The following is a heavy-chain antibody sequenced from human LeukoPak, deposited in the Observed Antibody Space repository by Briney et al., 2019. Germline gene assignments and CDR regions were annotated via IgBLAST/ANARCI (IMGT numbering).Heavy chain of an antibody. D-gene: IGHD3-9*01. CDR1: GYTFSNYG. Sequence: ASVNVSCKASGYTFSNYGISWVRQAPGQGLEWMGWISAYNGNTNYAQKLQGRVTMTTDTSTSTAYMELRSLRSDDTAVYYCARVDTGYDILTGYPGPNWFDPWGQGTLVTVSS. CDR3: ARVDTGYDILTGYPGPNWFDP. J-gene: IGHJ5*02. CDR2: ISAYNGNT. V-gene: IGHV1-18*01.